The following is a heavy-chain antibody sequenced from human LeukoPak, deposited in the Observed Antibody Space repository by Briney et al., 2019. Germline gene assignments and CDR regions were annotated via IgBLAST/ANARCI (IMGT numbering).Heavy chain of an antibody. CDR2: VNLQGST. CDR3: AREGGPYRPLDY. Sequence: SESLSLTCGVSGGSITSTNYWTWVRQPPGKGLEWIGEVNLQGSTNYNPSLMGRVAISVDTSENHISLQLTSVTAADTAVYYCAREGGPYRPLDYSGQGALVTVSS. J-gene: IGHJ4*02. D-gene: IGHD6-6*01. CDR1: GGSITSTNY. V-gene: IGHV4-4*02.